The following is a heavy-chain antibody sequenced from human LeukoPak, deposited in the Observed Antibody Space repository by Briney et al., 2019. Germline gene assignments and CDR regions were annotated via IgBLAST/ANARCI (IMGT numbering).Heavy chain of an antibody. CDR2: IIPNSGGT. Sequence: VASVKVSCKASGYTFTSYAMHWVRQAPGQGLEWMGWIIPNSGGTNYAQKFQGRVTMTRDTSISTAYMELSRLRSDDTAVYYCASGSYDFWSGYDWGQGTLVTVSS. CDR1: GYTFTSYA. CDR3: ASGSYDFWSGYD. D-gene: IGHD3-3*01. V-gene: IGHV1-2*02. J-gene: IGHJ4*02.